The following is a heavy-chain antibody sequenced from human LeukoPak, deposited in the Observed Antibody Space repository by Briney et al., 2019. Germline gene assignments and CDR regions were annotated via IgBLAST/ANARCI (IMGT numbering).Heavy chain of an antibody. CDR1: GFTFSDYY. J-gene: IGHJ6*03. Sequence: PGGSLRLSCAASGFTFSDYYMSWIRQAPGKGLEWVSYISSSGSNIYYADSVKGRFTISSDNAKNSLYLQMSSLRAEDPAVYYCARSPEHYCYYMDVWGKGPTVSISS. CDR3: ARSPEHYCYYMDV. CDR2: ISSSGSNI. V-gene: IGHV3-11*01.